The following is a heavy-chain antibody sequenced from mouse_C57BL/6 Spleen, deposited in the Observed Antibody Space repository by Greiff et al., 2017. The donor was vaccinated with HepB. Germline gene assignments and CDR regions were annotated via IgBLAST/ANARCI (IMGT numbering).Heavy chain of an antibody. CDR2: ISSGSSTI. V-gene: IGHV5-17*01. J-gene: IGHJ4*01. CDR3: ARGYYGNYRYAMDY. D-gene: IGHD2-1*01. CDR1: GFTFSDYG. Sequence: EVQLVESGGGLVKPGGSLKLSCAASGFTFSDYGMHWVRQAPEKGLEWVAYISSGSSTIYYADTVKGRFTISRDNAKNTLFLQMTSLRSEDTAMYYCARGYYGNYRYAMDYWGQGTSVTVSS.